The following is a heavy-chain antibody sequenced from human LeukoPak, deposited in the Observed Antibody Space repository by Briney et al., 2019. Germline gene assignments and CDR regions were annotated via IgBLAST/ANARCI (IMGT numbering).Heavy chain of an antibody. CDR3: ARDRGGLQNTLISYYYYYYGMDV. CDR1: GGTFSSYA. CDR2: INTNTGNP. D-gene: IGHD3-16*01. V-gene: IGHV7-4-1*02. Sequence: ASVKVSCKASGGTFSSYAISWVRQAPGQGLEWMGWINTNTGNPTYAQGFTGRFVFSLDTSVSTAYLQISSLKAEDTAVYYCARDRGGLQNTLISYYYYYYGMDVWGQGTTVTVSS. J-gene: IGHJ6*02.